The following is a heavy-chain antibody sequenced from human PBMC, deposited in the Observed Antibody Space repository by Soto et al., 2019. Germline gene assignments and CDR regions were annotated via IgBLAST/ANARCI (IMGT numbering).Heavy chain of an antibody. Sequence: SVKVSCKASGFTFTSSAMQWVRQARGQRLEWIGWIVVGSGNTNYAQKFQERVTITRDMSTSTAYTELSSLRSEDTAVYYCAAVGGDSSGWYYFDYWGQGTLVTVSS. V-gene: IGHV1-58*02. CDR3: AAVGGDSSGWYYFDY. J-gene: IGHJ4*02. CDR2: IVVGSGNT. CDR1: GFTFTSSA. D-gene: IGHD6-19*01.